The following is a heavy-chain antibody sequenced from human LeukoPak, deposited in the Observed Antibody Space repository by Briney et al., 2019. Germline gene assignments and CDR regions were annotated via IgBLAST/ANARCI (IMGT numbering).Heavy chain of an antibody. CDR1: GGFFSGYY. D-gene: IGHD2-2*02. CDR3: ASGDIVVVPAAIPVSDYFDY. J-gene: IGHJ4*02. V-gene: IGHV4-34*01. CDR2: INHSGST. Sequence: SETLSLTCAVYGGFFSGYYWSWIRQPPGKGLEWIGEINHSGSTNYNPSLKSRVTISVDTSKNQFSLKLSSVTAADTAVYYCASGDIVVVPAAIPVSDYFDYWGQGTLVTVSS.